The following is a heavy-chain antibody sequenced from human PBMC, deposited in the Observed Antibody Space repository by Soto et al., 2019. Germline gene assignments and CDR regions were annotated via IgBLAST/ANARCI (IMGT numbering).Heavy chain of an antibody. CDR1: GYTFTSYA. D-gene: IGHD6-25*01. CDR2: INAGNGNT. V-gene: IGHV1-3*01. J-gene: IGHJ6*03. Sequence: QVPLVQSGAEVKKPGASVKVSCKASGYTFTSYAMHWVRQAPGQRLEWMGWINAGNGNTKYSQKFQGRVTITRDTAASTAYMELSSLRSEDTAVYYCARGRPMAAAAGWGWDSYYYMDVWGKGTTVTVSS. CDR3: ARGRPMAAAAGWGWDSYYYMDV.